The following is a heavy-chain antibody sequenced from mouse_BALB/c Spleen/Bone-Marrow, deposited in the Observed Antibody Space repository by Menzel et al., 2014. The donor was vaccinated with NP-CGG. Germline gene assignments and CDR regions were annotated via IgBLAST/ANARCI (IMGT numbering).Heavy chain of an antibody. Sequence: EVKVVDSGGGLVQPGDSLRLSCATSGFTFSDFYMEWVRQPPGKRLEWIAASRNKAKYYTTEYSASVKGRFIVSRDTSQSVLYLQMNALRAEDTATYYCARDVGYGNYFVYWGQGTLVTVSA. D-gene: IGHD2-10*02. CDR2: SRNKAKYYTT. J-gene: IGHJ3*01. V-gene: IGHV7-1*02. CDR3: ARDVGYGNYFVY. CDR1: GFTFSDFY.